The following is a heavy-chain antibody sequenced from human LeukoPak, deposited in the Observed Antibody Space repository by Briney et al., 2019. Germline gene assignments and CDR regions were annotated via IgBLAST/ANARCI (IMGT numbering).Heavy chain of an antibody. Sequence: SETLSLTCTVSGYSISSGYYWGWIRQSPGKGLEWIGSIYHAGSTFHNPSLKSRVTISVDTSKNQFSLKVNSVTAADTAVYYCARGYNSGWYAYWGQGTLVTVSS. CDR3: ARGYNSGWYAY. D-gene: IGHD6-19*01. J-gene: IGHJ4*02. V-gene: IGHV4-38-2*02. CDR2: IYHAGST. CDR1: GYSISSGYY.